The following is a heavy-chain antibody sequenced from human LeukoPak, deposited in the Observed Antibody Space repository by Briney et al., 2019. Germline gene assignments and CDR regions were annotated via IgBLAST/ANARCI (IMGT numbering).Heavy chain of an antibody. Sequence: SETLSLTCTVSGGSVSSSYYWGWIRQPPGKGLEWIGSICSGGNICSNPSLESRVTISVDSSRSHFSLQLTSATAADTAVYFCARDGPWMSDYWGQGTLVTVSS. CDR2: ICSGGNI. V-gene: IGHV4-39*02. CDR1: GGSVSSSYY. CDR3: ARDGPWMSDY. J-gene: IGHJ4*02. D-gene: IGHD2-2*03.